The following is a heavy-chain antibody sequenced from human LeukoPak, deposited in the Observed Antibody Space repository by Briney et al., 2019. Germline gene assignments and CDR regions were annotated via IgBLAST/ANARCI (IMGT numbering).Heavy chain of an antibody. CDR2: IKQDGSDK. D-gene: IGHD2-8*02. CDR1: GFSFSSYW. Sequence: GGSLRLSCAASGFSFSSYWMNWVRQAPGKGLEWVANIKQDGSDKYYVESVKGRFTISKDNAKNSLYLQMDSLRAEATAVYFCASGNWWVGAAQYCDYWGRGTLVTVSS. V-gene: IGHV3-7*01. J-gene: IGHJ4*02. CDR3: ASGNWWVGAAQYCDY.